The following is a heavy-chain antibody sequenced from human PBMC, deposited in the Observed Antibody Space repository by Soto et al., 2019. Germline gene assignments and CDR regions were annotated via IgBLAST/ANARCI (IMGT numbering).Heavy chain of an antibody. D-gene: IGHD3-22*01. CDR1: GFTFSSYS. Sequence: EVQLVESGGGLVKPGGSLRLSCAASGFTFSSYSMNWVRQAPGKGLEWVSSISSSSSYIYYADSVKGRFTISRDNAKNSLYLQMNSLGAEDTAVYYCARFSYYYDSSGYMTYYYGMDVWGQGTTVTVSS. J-gene: IGHJ6*02. V-gene: IGHV3-21*01. CDR2: ISSSSSYI. CDR3: ARFSYYYDSSGYMTYYYGMDV.